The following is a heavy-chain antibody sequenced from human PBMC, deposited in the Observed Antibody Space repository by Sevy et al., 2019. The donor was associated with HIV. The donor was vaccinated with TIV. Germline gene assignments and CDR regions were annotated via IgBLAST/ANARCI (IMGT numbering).Heavy chain of an antibody. J-gene: IGHJ4*02. Sequence: GGSLRLSCAASGFTFSAYWMNWVRQAPGKGLEWVGRIKGKIYDGTIDYAAPVKGRFSISRDDSKNTLYLQMNSLKTEDTAVYYCTTASWSQEDYYNYWGQGTLVTVSS. CDR3: TTASWSQEDYYNY. V-gene: IGHV3-15*01. D-gene: IGHD6-13*01. CDR1: GFTFSAYW. CDR2: IKGKIYDGTI.